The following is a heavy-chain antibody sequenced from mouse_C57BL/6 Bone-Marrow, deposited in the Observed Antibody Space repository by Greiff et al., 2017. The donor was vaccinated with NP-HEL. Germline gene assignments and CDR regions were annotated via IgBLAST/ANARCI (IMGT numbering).Heavy chain of an antibody. CDR3: ARGNYGSSDYAMDY. CDR2: IYPGSGNT. D-gene: IGHD1-1*01. V-gene: IGHV1-76*01. J-gene: IGHJ4*01. Sequence: QVQLKESGAELVRPGASVKLSCKASGYTFTDYYINWVKQRPGQGLEWIARIYPGSGNTYYNEKFKGKATLTAEKSSSTAYMQLSSLTSEDSAVYFCARGNYGSSDYAMDYWGQGTSVTVSS. CDR1: GYTFTDYY.